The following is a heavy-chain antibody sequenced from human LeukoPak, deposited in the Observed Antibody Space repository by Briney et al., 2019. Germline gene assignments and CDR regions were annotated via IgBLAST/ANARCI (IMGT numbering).Heavy chain of an antibody. CDR2: IWYDGSNK. CDR3: ASDYGDYVGTDAFDI. V-gene: IGHV3-33*01. D-gene: IGHD4-17*01. Sequence: GGSLRLSCAASGFTFSSYGMHWVRQAPGKGLGWVAVIWYDGSNKYYADSVKGRFTISRDNSKNTLYLQMNSLRAEDTAVYYCASDYGDYVGTDAFDIWGQGTMVTVSS. J-gene: IGHJ3*02. CDR1: GFTFSSYG.